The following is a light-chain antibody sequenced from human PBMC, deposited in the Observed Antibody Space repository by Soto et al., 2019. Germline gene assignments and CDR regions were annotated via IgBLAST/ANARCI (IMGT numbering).Light chain of an antibody. J-gene: IGLJ2*01. CDR2: EVS. CDR3: SSYTSSSTGGL. Sequence: QSVLTQPASVSGSPGQSITISCSGTSSDVGGYDHVSWYQHHPGEAPKLMFYEVSYRPSGVSTRFSGSKSGNTASLTISGLQAEDEADYYCSSYTSSSTGGLFGGGTKVTVL. V-gene: IGLV2-14*01. CDR1: SSDVGGYDH.